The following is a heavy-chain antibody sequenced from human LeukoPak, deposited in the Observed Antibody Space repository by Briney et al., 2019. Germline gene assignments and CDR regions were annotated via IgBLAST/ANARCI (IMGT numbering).Heavy chain of an antibody. Sequence: GEPLKISCKGSGYKFTNYWIGWVRQIPGRGLEWMGIIYPGDSDIRYSPSFQGQVTISVDKSISTAYLQWSGLKASDTAMYYRARRSYGDYIDYFDYWGQGTLVTVSS. D-gene: IGHD4-17*01. V-gene: IGHV5-51*01. J-gene: IGHJ4*02. CDR1: GYKFTNYW. CDR2: IYPGDSDI. CDR3: ARRSYGDYIDYFDY.